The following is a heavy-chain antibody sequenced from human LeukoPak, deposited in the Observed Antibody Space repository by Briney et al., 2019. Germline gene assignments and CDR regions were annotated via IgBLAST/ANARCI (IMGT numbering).Heavy chain of an antibody. J-gene: IGHJ4*02. Sequence: ASVKVSCKASGYTFTGYYMHWVRQAPGQGLEGMGWINPNSGGTNYAQKFQGRVTMTRDTSISTAYMELSRLRSDDTAVYYCARYSGYDEPFEYWGQGTLVTVSS. CDR3: ARYSGYDEPFEY. CDR1: GYTFTGYY. D-gene: IGHD5-12*01. CDR2: INPNSGGT. V-gene: IGHV1-2*02.